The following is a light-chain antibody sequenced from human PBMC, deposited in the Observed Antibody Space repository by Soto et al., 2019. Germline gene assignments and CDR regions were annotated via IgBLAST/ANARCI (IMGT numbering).Light chain of an antibody. CDR2: KAS. V-gene: IGKV1-5*03. J-gene: IGKJ1*01. Sequence: DIQLTQSPSTLSGSVGDRVTLTCLASQTISSWSAWHQQKPGKAPKLLIAKASTLKSGVPSRFSGSGSGTEFTLTISSLQPDDFATYYCQHYNSYSEAFGQGTKVDI. CDR1: QTISSW. CDR3: QHYNSYSEA.